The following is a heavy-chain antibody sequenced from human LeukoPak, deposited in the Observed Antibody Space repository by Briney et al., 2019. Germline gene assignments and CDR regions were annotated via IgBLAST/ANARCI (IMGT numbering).Heavy chain of an antibody. CDR2: IYYSGST. Sequence: SETLPLTCTVSGGSISSYYWSWIRQPPGKGLEWIGYIYYSGSTNYNPSLKSRVTISVDTSKNQFSLKLSSVTAADTAVYYCARGSYYDIMGYFDYWGQGTLVTVSS. CDR3: ARGSYYDIMGYFDY. CDR1: GGSISSYY. J-gene: IGHJ4*02. D-gene: IGHD3-9*01. V-gene: IGHV4-59*01.